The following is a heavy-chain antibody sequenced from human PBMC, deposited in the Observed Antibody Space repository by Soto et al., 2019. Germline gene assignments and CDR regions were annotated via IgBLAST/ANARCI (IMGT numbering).Heavy chain of an antibody. Sequence: GGSLRLSCAASGFTFSSYSMNWVRQAPGKGLEWVSYISSSGSTIYYADSVKGRFTISRDNAKNSLYLQMNSLRAEDTAVYYCARYCSSTSCYSNYYYGMDVWGQGTTVTVSS. CDR3: ARYCSSTSCYSNYYYGMDV. V-gene: IGHV3-48*04. J-gene: IGHJ6*02. CDR2: ISSSGSTI. D-gene: IGHD2-2*02. CDR1: GFTFSSYS.